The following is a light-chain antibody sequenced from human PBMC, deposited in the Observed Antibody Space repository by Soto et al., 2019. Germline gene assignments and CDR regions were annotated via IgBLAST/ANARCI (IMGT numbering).Light chain of an antibody. CDR2: GAS. CDR1: QSVSSN. Sequence: EIVMTQSPATLSVSPGERATLSCRASQSVSSNLAWYQQKPGQAPRLLIYGASTRATGIPARFSGSRSGTEFTLTIRSLQSEDFAVYYCQQYSNWPPYTFGQGTKLAIK. CDR3: QQYSNWPPYT. J-gene: IGKJ2*01. V-gene: IGKV3-15*01.